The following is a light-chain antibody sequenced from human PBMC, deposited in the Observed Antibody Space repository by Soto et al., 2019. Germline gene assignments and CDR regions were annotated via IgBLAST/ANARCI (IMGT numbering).Light chain of an antibody. CDR3: LQDNNYPWT. J-gene: IGKJ1*01. CDR1: EDVRHV. CDR2: SAT. Sequence: AIQVTQSPSSLSASVGDRVTITCRTSEDVRHVVAWFQKRPGKAPNLLIYSATRLQSGVPSRFSGSGSGTDFTLIISSLQTEDFATYYCLQDNNYPWTFGLGTKMDI. V-gene: IGKV1-6*01.